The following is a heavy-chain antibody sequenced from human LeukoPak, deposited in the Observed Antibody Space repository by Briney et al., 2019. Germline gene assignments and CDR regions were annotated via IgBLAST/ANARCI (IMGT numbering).Heavy chain of an antibody. V-gene: IGHV1-2*02. CDR3: AREVYGDSSFDY. CDR1: GYFFSDNY. Sequence: GASVKVSCKASGYFFSDNYMHWVRQAPGQGLEWMGWINPNSGGTNYAQKFQGRVTMTRDASISTAYLELSRLRSDDTAVYYCAREVYGDSSFDYWGQGTLLTVSS. D-gene: IGHD4-17*01. J-gene: IGHJ4*02. CDR2: INPNSGGT.